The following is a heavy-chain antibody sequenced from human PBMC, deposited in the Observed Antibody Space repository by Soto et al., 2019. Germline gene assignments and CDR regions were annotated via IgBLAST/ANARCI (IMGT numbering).Heavy chain of an antibody. CDR1: GYIFSDHC. D-gene: IGHD2-8*01. J-gene: IGHJ5*02. Sequence: GASVKVSCKASGYIFSDHCFSWVRHGPGQGLEWLGWISAYSGATDYAQKFQGRVTLTTDTSTSTAYMELRSLRSDDTAVYYCAKDRPRLTQQFNGVSWGQGTLVTVSS. CDR3: AKDRPRLTQQFNGVS. CDR2: ISAYSGAT. V-gene: IGHV1-18*01.